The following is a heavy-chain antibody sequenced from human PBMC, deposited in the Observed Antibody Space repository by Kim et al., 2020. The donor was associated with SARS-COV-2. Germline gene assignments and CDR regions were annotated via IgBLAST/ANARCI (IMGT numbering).Heavy chain of an antibody. CDR3: ARAQIRLDYYYYGMDV. CDR2: IIPILGIA. CDR1: GGTFSSYT. V-gene: IGHV1-69*10. Sequence: SVKVSCKASGGTFSSYTISWVRQAPGQGLEWMGRIIPILGIANYAQKFQGRVTITADKSTSTAYMELSSLRSEDTAVYYCARAQIRLDYYYYGMDVWGQGTTVTVSS. D-gene: IGHD3-16*01. J-gene: IGHJ6*02.